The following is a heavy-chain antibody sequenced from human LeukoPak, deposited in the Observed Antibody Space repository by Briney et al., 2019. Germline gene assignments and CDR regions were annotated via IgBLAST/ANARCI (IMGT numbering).Heavy chain of an antibody. CDR2: IYPGDSDT. D-gene: IGHD5-18*01. Sequence: KDGESLKISCKASGYSFTNYWIGWVRQMPGKGLEWMGIIYPGDSDTRYSPSFQGQVTISADKSISTAYLQWSSLKASDTAMYYCARHRGYSYGHNWFDPWGQGTLVTVSS. V-gene: IGHV5-51*01. J-gene: IGHJ5*02. CDR1: GYSFTNYW. CDR3: ARHRGYSYGHNWFDP.